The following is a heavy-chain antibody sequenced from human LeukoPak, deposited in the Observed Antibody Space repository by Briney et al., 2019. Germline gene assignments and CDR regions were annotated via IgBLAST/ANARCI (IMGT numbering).Heavy chain of an antibody. CDR2: VYYTGST. CDR1: GGSIGRYF. CDR3: ARHRPGYSSSWEWYFDL. J-gene: IGHJ2*01. V-gene: IGHV4-59*08. D-gene: IGHD6-13*01. Sequence: SETLSLTCTVSGGSIGRYFWSWIRQPPGKGLERIGYVYYTGSTNYSPSLKSRITMSVDTSKNQFSLKLSSVTAADTAVYYCARHRPGYSSSWEWYFDLWGRGTLVTVSS.